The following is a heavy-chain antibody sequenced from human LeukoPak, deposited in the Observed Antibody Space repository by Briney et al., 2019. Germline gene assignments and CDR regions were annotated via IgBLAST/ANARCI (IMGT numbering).Heavy chain of an antibody. CDR3: ARGAYFDS. CDR2: AYYTGNT. J-gene: IGHJ4*02. V-gene: IGHV4-39*07. D-gene: IGHD3-16*01. CDR1: AGSLSGRPSY. Sequence: PSETLSLTCTVSAGSLSGRPSYWGWLRQPPGKGLEWIGRAYYTGNTYYNSSLKSRVTISLATSKNQFSLKLNSVTAAYTAVYYGARGAYFDSWGRGTLFTVS.